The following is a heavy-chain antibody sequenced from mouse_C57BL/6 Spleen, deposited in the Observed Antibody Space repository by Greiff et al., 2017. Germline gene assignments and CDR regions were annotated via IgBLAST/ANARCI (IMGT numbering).Heavy chain of an antibody. CDR1: GFSFNTYA. J-gene: IGHJ3*01. D-gene: IGHD3-2*02. CDR3: EKQASDSSDYAWFAY. CDR2: IRSKSNNYAT. Sequence: EVKLVASGGGLVQPKGSLKLSCAASGFSFNTYAMNWVRQAPGMGLEWVARIRSKSNNYATYYADSVKDRFTISRDDSESMLYLQMNNLKTEETAMYYCEKQASDSSDYAWFAYWGEGTLVTVAA. V-gene: IGHV10-1*01.